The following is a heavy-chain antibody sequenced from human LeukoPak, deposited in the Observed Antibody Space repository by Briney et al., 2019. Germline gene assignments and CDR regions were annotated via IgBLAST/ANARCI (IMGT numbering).Heavy chain of an antibody. CDR1: GYTFTGYY. Sequence: ASVKVSCKASGYTFTGYYMHWVRQAPGKGLEWMGGFDPEDGETIYAQKFQGRVTMTEDTSTDAAYMELSSLRSEDTAVYYCATRRENWFDPWGQGTLVTVSS. J-gene: IGHJ5*02. V-gene: IGHV1-24*01. CDR2: FDPEDGET. CDR3: ATRRENWFDP.